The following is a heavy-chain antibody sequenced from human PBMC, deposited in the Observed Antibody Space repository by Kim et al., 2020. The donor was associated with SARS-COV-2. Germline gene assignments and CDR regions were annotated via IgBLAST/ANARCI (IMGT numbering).Heavy chain of an antibody. Sequence: GGSLRLSCAASGFNFSRNYMHWVRQAPGKGPVWVSRITSDGTNTVYADSVRGRFTISRDNAKNTLHLQMNSLRAEDTALYYWVRGGLFQGHAFDLWGQGTMVTVSS. V-gene: IGHV3-74*01. J-gene: IGHJ3*01. CDR3: VRGGLFQGHAFDL. CDR1: GFNFSRNY. D-gene: IGHD3-10*01. CDR2: ITSDGTNT.